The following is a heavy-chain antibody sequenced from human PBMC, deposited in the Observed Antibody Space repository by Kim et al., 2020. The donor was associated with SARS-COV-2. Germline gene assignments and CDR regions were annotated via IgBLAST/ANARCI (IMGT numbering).Heavy chain of an antibody. J-gene: IGHJ4*02. V-gene: IGHV3-30*04. Sequence: GGSLRLSCAASGFTFSSYAMHWVRQAPGKGLEWVAVISYDGSNKYYADSVKGRFTISRDNSKNTLYLQMNSLRAEDTAVYYCARAGGLLRFLEWITRPLAYWGQGTLVTVSS. CDR3: ARAGGLLRFLEWITRPLAY. D-gene: IGHD3-3*01. CDR2: ISYDGSNK. CDR1: GFTFSSYA.